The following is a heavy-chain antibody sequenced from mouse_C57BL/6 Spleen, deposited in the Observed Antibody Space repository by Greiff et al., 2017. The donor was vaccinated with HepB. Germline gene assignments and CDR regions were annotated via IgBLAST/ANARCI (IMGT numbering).Heavy chain of an antibody. Sequence: EVQLQQSGTVLARPGASVKMSCKPSGYTFTSYWLHWVKQRPGQGLEWIGAIYPGNSDTSYNQKFKGKAKLTAVTSASTAYMELSSLTNEDSAVYYCTRGDGNYEYFDVWGTGTTVTVSS. CDR2: IYPGNSDT. D-gene: IGHD2-1*01. CDR1: GYTFTSYW. J-gene: IGHJ1*03. V-gene: IGHV1-5*01. CDR3: TRGDGNYEYFDV.